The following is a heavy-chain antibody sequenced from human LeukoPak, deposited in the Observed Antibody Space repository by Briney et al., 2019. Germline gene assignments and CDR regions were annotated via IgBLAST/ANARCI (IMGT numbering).Heavy chain of an antibody. D-gene: IGHD5-18*01. CDR1: GGSISSSSYY. V-gene: IGHV4-39*01. Sequence: SETLSLTCTVSGGSISSSSYYWGWIRQPPGKGLEWIGTIYYSGSTYYKPSLRGRVTISVDTSNNQFSLKLTSVTAADTAVYYCASQKGYSYGYYYYMDVWGKGTTVTVSS. CDR3: ASQKGYSYGYYYYMDV. CDR2: IYYSGST. J-gene: IGHJ6*03.